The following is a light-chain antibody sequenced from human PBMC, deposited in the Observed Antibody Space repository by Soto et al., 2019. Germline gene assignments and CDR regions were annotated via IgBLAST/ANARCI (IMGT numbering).Light chain of an antibody. CDR1: QTILSN. V-gene: IGKV3-11*01. CDR2: GAF. J-gene: IGKJ5*01. CDR3: QQRNVWPPVT. Sequence: EIGMTQSPATLSVSPGERVTLSCRASQTILSNLAWYQQKPGQAPRLLIYGAFNRATGIPARFSGSGSGTDFTLTISSLEPEDSAVYYCQQRNVWPPVTFGQGTRLEIK.